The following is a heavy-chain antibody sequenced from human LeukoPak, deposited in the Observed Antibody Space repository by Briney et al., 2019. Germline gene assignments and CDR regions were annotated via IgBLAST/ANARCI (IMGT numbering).Heavy chain of an antibody. J-gene: IGHJ4*02. V-gene: IGHV4-59*07. Sequence: KSSDTVSLPCSVSGGPMSIYYWSGIRQPPGMALEGFGYIYYTGSTNYNPSLKSRVTISVDTSKNQFSLKLTSVSAADTAVYYCARGEIAAAGPFDYWGQGTLVTVSS. CDR2: IYYTGST. CDR3: ARGEIAAAGPFDY. CDR1: GGPMSIYY. D-gene: IGHD6-13*01.